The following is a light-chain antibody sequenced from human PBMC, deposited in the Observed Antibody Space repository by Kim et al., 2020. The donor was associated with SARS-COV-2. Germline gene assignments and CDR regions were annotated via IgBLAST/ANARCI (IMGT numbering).Light chain of an antibody. CDR2: AAS. CDR1: QSISSH. Sequence: ASVGDRVTITCRTTQSISSHLNWYQQKPGRAPKLLISAASTLQGGVPSRFSGSGSETDFTFTISSLQPEDFATSFCQQSYITPFTFGPGTKVDI. V-gene: IGKV1-39*01. CDR3: QQSYITPFT. J-gene: IGKJ3*01.